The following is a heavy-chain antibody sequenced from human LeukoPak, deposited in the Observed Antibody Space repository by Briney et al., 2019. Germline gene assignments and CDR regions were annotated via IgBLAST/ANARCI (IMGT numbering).Heavy chain of an antibody. V-gene: IGHV1-69*05. Sequence: SVKVSRKASGGTFSSYAISWVRQAPGQGLEWMGRIIPIFGTANYAQKFQGRVTITTDESTSTAYMELSSLRSEDTAVYYCASIRGYSYGSFDYWGQGTLVTVSS. CDR2: IIPIFGTA. J-gene: IGHJ4*02. D-gene: IGHD5-18*01. CDR3: ASIRGYSYGSFDY. CDR1: GGTFSSYA.